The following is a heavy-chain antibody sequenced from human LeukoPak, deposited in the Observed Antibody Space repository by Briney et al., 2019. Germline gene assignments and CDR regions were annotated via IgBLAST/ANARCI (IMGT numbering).Heavy chain of an antibody. CDR1: GGSVSSSSHY. J-gene: IGHJ1*01. CDR3: ARRDCSGGSCYFQP. D-gene: IGHD2-15*01. Sequence: PETLSLTCTVSGGSVSSSSHYWNWIRQPLGKGLEWIGSIYYSGSTNYNPSLQSRVTISVDTSKNQFSLRLSSVTAADTAMYYCARRDCSGGSCYFQPWGQGTLVTVSS. CDR2: IYYSGST. V-gene: IGHV4-39*01.